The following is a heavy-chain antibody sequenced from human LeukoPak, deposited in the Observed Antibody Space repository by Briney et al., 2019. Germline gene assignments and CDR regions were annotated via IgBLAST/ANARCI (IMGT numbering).Heavy chain of an antibody. J-gene: IGHJ6*02. CDR2: ISAYNGNT. CDR1: GYTFTSYG. CDR3: ARANNWNYDMDV. Sequence: ASVKVSCKASGYTFTSYGISWVRQAPGQGLEWMGWISAYNGNTNYAQKFQGRVTITRDTSASTAYMELSSLRSEDTAVYYCARANNWNYDMDVWGQGTTVTVSS. D-gene: IGHD1-20*01. V-gene: IGHV1-18*01.